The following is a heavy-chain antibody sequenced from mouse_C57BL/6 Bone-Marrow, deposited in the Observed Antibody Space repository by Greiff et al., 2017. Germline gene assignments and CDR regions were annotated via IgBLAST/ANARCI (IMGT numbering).Heavy chain of an antibody. CDR2: IDPENGDT. CDR1: GFNIKDDY. CDR3: TPYDYEGPWFAY. V-gene: IGHV14-4*01. D-gene: IGHD2-4*01. J-gene: IGHJ3*01. Sequence: EVKLMESGAELVRPGASVKLSCTASGFNIKDDYMPWVKQRPEQGLEWIGWIDPENGDTESASKFQGKATITADTSSNTAYLQLSSLTSEDTAVYYCTPYDYEGPWFAYWGQGTLVTVSA.